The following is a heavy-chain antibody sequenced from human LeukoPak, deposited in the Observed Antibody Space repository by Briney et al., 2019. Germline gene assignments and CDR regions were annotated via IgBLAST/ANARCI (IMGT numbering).Heavy chain of an antibody. Sequence: GGSLTLSCAASGFTFSAYWMHWVRQVPGKGLVWVSRIHREGNTTIYAGSVKGRFTISRDNGKNTLYLHMNSLRADDTAVYYCARDSDWSLFDYWGQGTVLPVSS. V-gene: IGHV3-74*01. CDR3: ARDSDWSLFDY. CDR1: GFTFSAYW. J-gene: IGHJ4*02. CDR2: IHREGNTT. D-gene: IGHD3-9*01.